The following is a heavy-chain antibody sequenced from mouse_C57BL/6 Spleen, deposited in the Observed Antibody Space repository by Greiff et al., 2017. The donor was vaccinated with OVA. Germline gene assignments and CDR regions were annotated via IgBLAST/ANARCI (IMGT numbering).Heavy chain of an antibody. Sequence: VQLQQSGPELVKPGASVKISCKASGYAFSSSWMNWVKQRPGKGLEWIGRIYPGDGDTNYNGKFKGKATLTVDKSSSTAYMQLSGLTSEDSAVYFCAPITTVAFDYWGQGTTLTVSS. V-gene: IGHV1-82*01. D-gene: IGHD1-1*01. J-gene: IGHJ2*01. CDR3: APITTVAFDY. CDR1: GYAFSSSW. CDR2: IYPGDGDT.